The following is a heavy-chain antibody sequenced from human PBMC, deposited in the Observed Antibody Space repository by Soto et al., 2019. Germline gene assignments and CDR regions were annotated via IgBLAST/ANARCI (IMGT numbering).Heavy chain of an antibody. CDR1: GGSVSGYY. D-gene: IGHD2-2*01. J-gene: IGHJ6*03. CDR2: INHSGST. V-gene: IGHV4-34*01. Sequence: SETLSLTCAVYGGSVSGYYGSWIRQPPGKGLEWIGEINHSGSTNYNPSLKSRVTISVDTSKNQFSLKLSSVTAADTAVYYCARGVYCSSTSCPYSTTYYYYYMDVWGKGTTVTVSS. CDR3: ARGVYCSSTSCPYSTTYYYYYMDV.